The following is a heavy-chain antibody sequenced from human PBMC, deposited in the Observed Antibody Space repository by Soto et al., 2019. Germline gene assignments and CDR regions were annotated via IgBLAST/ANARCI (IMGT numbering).Heavy chain of an antibody. CDR1: GGSISSGGYY. CDR2: IHHSGST. J-gene: IGHJ1*01. Sequence: QVQLQESGPGLVKPSQTLSLTCTVSGGSISSGGYYWSWIRQHPGKGLEWIGNIHHSGSTYYNTSLKSRVTISVDTSKNPFSLNLSSVTAADTAVYHCAREMVRGVLPYWGQGTLVTVSS. V-gene: IGHV4-31*03. CDR3: AREMVRGVLPY. D-gene: IGHD3-10*01.